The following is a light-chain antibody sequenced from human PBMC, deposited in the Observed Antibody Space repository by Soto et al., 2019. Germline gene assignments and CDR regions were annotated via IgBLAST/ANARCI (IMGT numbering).Light chain of an antibody. CDR1: QSVDNNH. Sequence: EIVLTQSPGTQYLSPGERATLSCRASQSVDNNHLAWYEQKPGQAPRLLIYGPSRRASGIPDRFSGSGSGTDFSLTISRLEPEDFAVYYCQQYGNLPYTFGQGTRLEMK. V-gene: IGKV3-20*01. J-gene: IGKJ2*01. CDR2: GPS. CDR3: QQYGNLPYT.